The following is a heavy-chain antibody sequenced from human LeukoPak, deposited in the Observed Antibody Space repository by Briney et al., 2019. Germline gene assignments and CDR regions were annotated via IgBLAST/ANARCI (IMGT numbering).Heavy chain of an antibody. CDR3: ARMGWYYDSSGYALPGFDP. J-gene: IGHJ5*02. CDR2: INHSGST. CDR1: GGSFSGYY. Sequence: PSETLSLTCAVYGGSFSGYYWSWIRQPPGKGLEWIGEINHSGSTNYNPSLKSRVTISVDTSKNQFSLKLSSVTAADTAVYYCARMGWYYDSSGYALPGFDPWGQGTLFTVSS. V-gene: IGHV4-34*01. D-gene: IGHD3-22*01.